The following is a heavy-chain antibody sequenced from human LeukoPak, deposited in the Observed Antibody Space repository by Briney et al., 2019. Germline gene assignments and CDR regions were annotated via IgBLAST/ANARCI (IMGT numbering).Heavy chain of an antibody. CDR3: ARGRRIFGVVIPYPFDY. Sequence: PSETLSLTCSVYGGSSSGYYWSWIRQPPGKGLEWIGEINHSGSTNYNPSLKSRVTISVDTSKNQFSLKLSSVTAADTAVYYCARGRRIFGVVIPYPFDYWGQGTLVTVSS. CDR2: INHSGST. D-gene: IGHD3-3*01. V-gene: IGHV4-34*01. CDR1: GGSSSGYY. J-gene: IGHJ4*02.